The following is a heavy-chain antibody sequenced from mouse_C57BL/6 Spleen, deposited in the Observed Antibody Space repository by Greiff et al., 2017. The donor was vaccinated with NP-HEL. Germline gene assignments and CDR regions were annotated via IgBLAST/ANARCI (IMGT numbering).Heavy chain of an antibody. CDR3: ARGGYYGNHYYAMDY. CDR1: GFTFSSYA. V-gene: IGHV5-4*01. Sequence: EVQLVESGGGLVKPGGSLKLSCAASGFTFSSYAMSWVRQTPEKRLEWVATISDGGSYTYYPDNVKGRFTISRDNAKNNLYLQMSHLKSEDTAMYYCARGGYYGNHYYAMDYWGQGTSVTVSS. CDR2: ISDGGSYT. J-gene: IGHJ4*01. D-gene: IGHD2-1*01.